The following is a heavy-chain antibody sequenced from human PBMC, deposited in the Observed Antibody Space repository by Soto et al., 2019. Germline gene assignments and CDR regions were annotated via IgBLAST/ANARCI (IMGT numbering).Heavy chain of an antibody. CDR2: INPNSGGT. CDR1: GYTFTGYY. J-gene: IGHJ6*03. D-gene: IGHD3-16*01. Sequence: ASVKVSCKASGYTFTGYYMHWVRQAPGQGLEWMGWINPNSGGTNYAQKFQGWVTMTRDTSISTAYMELSRLRSDDTAVYYCARGFGGVFWLLEYYRHVGGKGTTVTVS. CDR3: ARGFGGVFWLLEYYRHV. V-gene: IGHV1-2*04.